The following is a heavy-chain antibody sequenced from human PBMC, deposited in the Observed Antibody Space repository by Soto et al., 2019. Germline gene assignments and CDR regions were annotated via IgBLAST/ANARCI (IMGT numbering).Heavy chain of an antibody. D-gene: IGHD6-13*01. J-gene: IGHJ4*02. CDR1: GFTFSTYS. CDR2: ISSTSGII. V-gene: IGHV3-21*01. CDR3: ARVESVIYSSSNDY. Sequence: GGSLRLSCAASGFTFSTYSMNWVRQAPGKGLEWVSSISSTSGIIYYADSVKGRFTISRDNAKNSLSLQMNSLRAEDTAMYYCARVESVIYSSSNDYWGQGTPVTVSS.